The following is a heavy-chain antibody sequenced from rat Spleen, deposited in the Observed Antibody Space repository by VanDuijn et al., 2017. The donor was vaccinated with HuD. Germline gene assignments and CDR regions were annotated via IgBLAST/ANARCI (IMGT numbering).Heavy chain of an antibody. D-gene: IGHD4-5*01. J-gene: IGHJ4*01. CDR1: GFTFRNYG. CDR3: GRHGRGKTTYYYVMDA. V-gene: IGHV5-19*01. Sequence: EVQLVESGGGLVQPGRSLKLSCAASGFTFRNYGMHWIRQAPTKGLEWVTSISPTGATTNYRDSVRGRFTISRDNGKTTLYLEMDSLRSEDMATYYCGRHGRGKTTYYYVMDAWGQGASVTVSS. CDR2: ISPTGATT.